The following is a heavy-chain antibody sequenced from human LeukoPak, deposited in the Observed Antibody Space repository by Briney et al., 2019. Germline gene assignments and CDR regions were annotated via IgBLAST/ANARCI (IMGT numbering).Heavy chain of an antibody. CDR3: AKDKWEQRDNYFHYFDY. CDR1: GFRFDSHI. D-gene: IGHD1-26*01. CDR2: IWYDGSRR. J-gene: IGHJ4*02. V-gene: IGHV3-33*06. Sequence: GGSLRLSCAASGFRFDSHIMHWVRQAPGKGLEWVAGIWYDGSRRHYGDSAEGRFSISRDNFRNTLDLQMNSLTTEDTAVYFCAKDKWEQRDNYFHYFDYWGQGILVTVSS.